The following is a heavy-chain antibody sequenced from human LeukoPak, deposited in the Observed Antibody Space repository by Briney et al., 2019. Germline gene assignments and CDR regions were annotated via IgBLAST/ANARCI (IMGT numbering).Heavy chain of an antibody. CDR2: IYYSGST. CDR3: ASHYDILTGPGAFDI. J-gene: IGHJ3*02. V-gene: IGHV4-59*01. D-gene: IGHD3-9*01. Sequence: TSETLSLTCTVSGGSISSYYWSWIRQPPGKGLEWIGYIYYSGSTNYNPSLKSRVTISVDTSKNQFSLKLSSVTAADTAVYYCASHYDILTGPGAFDIWGQGTMVTVSS. CDR1: GGSISSYY.